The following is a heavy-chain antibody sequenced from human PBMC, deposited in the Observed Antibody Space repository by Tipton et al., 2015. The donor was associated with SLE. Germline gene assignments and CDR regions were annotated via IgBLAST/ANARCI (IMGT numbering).Heavy chain of an antibody. D-gene: IGHD3-10*01. J-gene: IGHJ4*02. CDR2: IYNSGST. V-gene: IGHV4-59*01. CDR1: GGPITNYF. Sequence: TLSLTCTVSGGPITNYFWSWIRQPPGKGLEWIGYIYNSGSTYYNPSLKSRVTMSIDTSKNQFSLNLSSVTAADTAVYYCARTQGWFYYFDTWGQGTLVTVSS. CDR3: ARTQGWFYYFDT.